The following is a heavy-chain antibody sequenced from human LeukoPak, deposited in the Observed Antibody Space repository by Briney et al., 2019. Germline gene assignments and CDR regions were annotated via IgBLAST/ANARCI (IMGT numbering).Heavy chain of an antibody. CDR2: ISSSGSTI. V-gene: IGHV3-48*03. J-gene: IGHJ4*02. CDR3: ARVSDISVAAYFDY. CDR1: GFTFSSYE. D-gene: IGHD6-19*01. Sequence: GGSLRLSCAASGFTFSSYEMNWVRQAPGKGLEWVSYISSSGSTIYYADSVKGRFTISRDNANNSLYLQMNSLRAEDTALYYCARVSDISVAAYFDYWGQGTLVTVSS.